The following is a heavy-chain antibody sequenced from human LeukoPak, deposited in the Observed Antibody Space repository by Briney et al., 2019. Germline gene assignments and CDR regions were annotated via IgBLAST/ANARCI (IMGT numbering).Heavy chain of an antibody. V-gene: IGHV4-61*02. D-gene: IGHD3-22*01. Sequence: SETLSLTCTVSGGSISSSSYYWSWIRQPAGKGLEWIGRIYTSGSTNYNPSLKSRVTISVDTSKNQFSLKLSSVTAADTAVFYCGREGGGDYYDSSGYYMARVFAFDIWGQGTMVTVSS. CDR3: GREGGGDYYDSSGYYMARVFAFDI. CDR1: GGSISSSSYY. J-gene: IGHJ3*02. CDR2: IYTSGST.